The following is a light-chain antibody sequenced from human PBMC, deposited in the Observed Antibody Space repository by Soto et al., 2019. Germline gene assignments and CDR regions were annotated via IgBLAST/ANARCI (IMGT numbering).Light chain of an antibody. CDR1: QSVFSSSTNKNY. Sequence: DIVMTQSPDSLAVSLGESATINCKSSQSVFSSSTNKNYLAWFQQKPGQPPKLLIYWASTRESGVPDRFSGSGSGTDFTLTISSLQAEDVAVYYCQQYYTTKTFGQGTKVDIK. CDR3: QQYYTTKT. V-gene: IGKV4-1*01. CDR2: WAS. J-gene: IGKJ1*01.